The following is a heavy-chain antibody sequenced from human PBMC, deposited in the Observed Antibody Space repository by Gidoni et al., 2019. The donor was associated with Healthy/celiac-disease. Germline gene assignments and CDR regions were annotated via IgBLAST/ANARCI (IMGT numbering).Heavy chain of an antibody. J-gene: IGHJ4*02. CDR3: AGDGLIWELPDFDY. V-gene: IGHV3-21*01. D-gene: IGHD1-26*01. CDR2: ISSSSSYI. CDR1: GFTVSSYS. Sequence: EVQLVESGGGPVKPGGARRPPCAAAGFTVSSYSMNWVRQAPGKGLEWVSSISSSSSYIYYADSVKGRFTISRDNAKNSLYLQMTSLWAEDAAVSYCAGDGLIWELPDFDYWGQGTLVTVSS.